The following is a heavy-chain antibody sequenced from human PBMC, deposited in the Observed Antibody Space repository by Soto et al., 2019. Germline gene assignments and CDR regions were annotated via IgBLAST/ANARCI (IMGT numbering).Heavy chain of an antibody. CDR1: GFTFSSYA. J-gene: IGHJ6*03. Sequence: GGSLRLSCAASGFTFSSYAMSWVRQAPGKGLEWVSAISGSGGSTYYADSVKGRFTISRDNAKNSLYLQMNSLRAEDTAVYYCASCPYYDFWSGSQPYYMDVWGKGTTVTVSS. D-gene: IGHD3-3*01. CDR2: ISGSGGST. V-gene: IGHV3-23*01. CDR3: ASCPYYDFWSGSQPYYMDV.